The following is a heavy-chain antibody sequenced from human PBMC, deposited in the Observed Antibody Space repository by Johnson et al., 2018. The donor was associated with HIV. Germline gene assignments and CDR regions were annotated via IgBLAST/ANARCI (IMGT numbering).Heavy chain of an antibody. D-gene: IGHD6-19*01. CDR3: AIIAVAVSGDAFDI. J-gene: IGHJ3*02. CDR2: IYSGGST. Sequence: VQLVESGGGLVQPGGSLRLSCAASGFTFSSYWMSWVRQAPGKGLEWVSVIYSGGSTYYADSVKGRFTISRDNSKNTLYLQMNSLRAEDTAVYYCAIIAVAVSGDAFDIWGQGTMVTVSS. CDR1: GFTFSSYW. V-gene: IGHV3-66*01.